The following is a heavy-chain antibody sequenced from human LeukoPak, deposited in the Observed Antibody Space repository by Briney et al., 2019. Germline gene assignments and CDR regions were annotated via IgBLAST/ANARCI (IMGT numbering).Heavy chain of an antibody. J-gene: IGHJ4*02. Sequence: PGGSLRLSCAASGFTFSSYAMHWVRQAPGKGLEWVAVISYDGSNRYYADSVKGRFTISRDNSKNTLYLQMNSLRAEDTAVYYCAREKNYDFSFDYWGQGTLVTVSS. CDR2: ISYDGSNR. CDR1: GFTFSSYA. CDR3: AREKNYDFSFDY. D-gene: IGHD3-3*01. V-gene: IGHV3-30-3*01.